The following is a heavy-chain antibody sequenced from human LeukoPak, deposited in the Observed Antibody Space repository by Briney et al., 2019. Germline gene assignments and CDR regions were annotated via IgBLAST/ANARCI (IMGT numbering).Heavy chain of an antibody. CDR1: GFTFSSYW. J-gene: IGHJ4*02. V-gene: IGHV3-74*01. D-gene: IGHD2-2*01. Sequence: ETGGSLRLSCAASGFTFSSYWMHWVRQAPGKGLVWVARINGDGSSTRYADSVKGRFTISRDNAKNTLYLQMNSLRAEDTAVHSCARELVVREGDYFDNWGQGTLVTVSS. CDR2: INGDGSST. CDR3: ARELVVREGDYFDN.